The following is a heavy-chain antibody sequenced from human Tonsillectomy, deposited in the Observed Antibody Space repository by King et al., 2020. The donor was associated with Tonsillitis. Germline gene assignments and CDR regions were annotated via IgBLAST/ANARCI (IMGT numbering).Heavy chain of an antibody. CDR2: ISGSGGST. J-gene: IGHJ4*02. CDR3: AKDQVSTTVVTPWFGY. D-gene: IGHD4-23*01. V-gene: IGHV3-23*04. Sequence: VQLVESGGGLVQPGGSLRLSCAASGFTFSSYAMSWVRQAPGKGLEWVSAISGSGGSTYYADSVKGRFTISRDNSKNTLYLQMNSLRAEDTAVYYCAKDQVSTTVVTPWFGYWGQGTLVTVSS. CDR1: GFTFSSYA.